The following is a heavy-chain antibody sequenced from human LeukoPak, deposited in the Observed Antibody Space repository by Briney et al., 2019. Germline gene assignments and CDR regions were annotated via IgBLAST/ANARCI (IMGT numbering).Heavy chain of an antibody. CDR3: AKRPHLEWYPDVLDI. CDR1: GVTFSSHA. D-gene: IGHD3-3*01. J-gene: IGHJ3*02. CDR2: TSYDGNTK. V-gene: IGHV3-30-3*02. Sequence: GGSLRLSCAGVTFSSHAMHWVRQAPGKGLEWVAVTSYDGNTKYYADSVKGRFTISRDNSRNTLYLQMNSLRAEDTAVYYCAKRPHLEWYPDVLDIWGQGTMVTVSS.